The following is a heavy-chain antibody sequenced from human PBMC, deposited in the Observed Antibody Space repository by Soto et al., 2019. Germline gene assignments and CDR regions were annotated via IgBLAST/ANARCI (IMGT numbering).Heavy chain of an antibody. CDR1: GFTFDSYA. D-gene: IGHD1-26*01. CDR2: ISGTSGST. Sequence: EVQLLESGGGLVQPGGSLRLSCAASGFTFDSYAMSWVRQAPGMGLEWVSSISGTSGSTQYADSVKGRFTISRDNSKNTLFLQMTSLRAEDTAAYYCAKATELVGVAHYFDSWGQGSLVTVSS. CDR3: AKATELVGVAHYFDS. J-gene: IGHJ4*02. V-gene: IGHV3-23*01.